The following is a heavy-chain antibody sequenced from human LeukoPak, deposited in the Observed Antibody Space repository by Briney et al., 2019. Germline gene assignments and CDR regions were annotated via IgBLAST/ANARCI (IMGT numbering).Heavy chain of an antibody. CDR1: GFTFSNFG. J-gene: IGHJ6*03. CDR3: ARGVANYYYYYMDV. Sequence: PGRSLRLSCAASGFTFSNFGMHWVRQAPGKGLDWVAVISYDGSNKHYGDSVKGRFTISRDNAKNSLYLQMNSLRAEDTAVYYCARGVANYYYYYMDVWGKGTTVTVSS. CDR2: ISYDGSNK. V-gene: IGHV3-30*03.